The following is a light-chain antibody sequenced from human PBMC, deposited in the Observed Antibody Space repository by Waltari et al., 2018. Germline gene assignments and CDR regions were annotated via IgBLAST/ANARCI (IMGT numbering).Light chain of an antibody. CDR2: DAS. Sequence: DIQMTQSPSSLSASVGDRVTITCRASQSISRNLNWYQQKPGKAPKLLIHDASTLHSGVPSMISGSGSETDVTLTITSLQPEDFATYYCQQSYTNPITFGPGTKVEIK. J-gene: IGKJ3*01. V-gene: IGKV1-39*01. CDR1: QSISRN. CDR3: QQSYTNPIT.